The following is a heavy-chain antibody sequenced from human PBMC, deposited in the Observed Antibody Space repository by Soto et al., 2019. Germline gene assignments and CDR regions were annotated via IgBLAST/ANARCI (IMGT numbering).Heavy chain of an antibody. D-gene: IGHD4-17*01. J-gene: IGHJ6*02. CDR2: IYYSGST. Sequence: SETLSLTCTVSGGSISSSSYYWGWIRQPPGKGLEWIGSIYYSGSTYYNPSLKSRVTISVDTSKNQFSLKLSSVTAADTAVYYCASLLFLGDYEPYYYYYYGMDVWGQGTTVTVSS. CDR3: ASLLFLGDYEPYYYYYYGMDV. V-gene: IGHV4-39*01. CDR1: GGSISSSSYY.